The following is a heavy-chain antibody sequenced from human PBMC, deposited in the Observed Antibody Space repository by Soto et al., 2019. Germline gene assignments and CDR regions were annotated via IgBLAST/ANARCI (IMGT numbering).Heavy chain of an antibody. CDR3: ATPLYSSSFYYYYGMDV. D-gene: IGHD6-6*01. J-gene: IGHJ6*02. V-gene: IGHV1-24*01. CDR2: FDPEDGET. CDR1: GYTLTELS. Sequence: EASVKVSCKVSGYTLTELSMHWVREAPGKGLEWMGGFDPEDGETIYAQKFQGRVTMTEDTSTDTAYMELSSLRSEDTAVYYCATPLYSSSFYYYYGMDVWGQGTTVTVSS.